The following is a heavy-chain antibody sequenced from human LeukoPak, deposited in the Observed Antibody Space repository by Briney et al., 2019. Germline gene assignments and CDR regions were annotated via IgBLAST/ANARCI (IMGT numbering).Heavy chain of an antibody. D-gene: IGHD3-22*01. Sequence: SETLSLTCTVSGGSISSSSYYWGWIRQPPGKGLEWIGSIYYSGSTYYNPSLKSRVTISVDTSKNQFSLKLSSVTAADTAVYYCARSGVYYYDSSGYLPNDYWGQGTLVTVSS. CDR1: GGSISSSSYY. V-gene: IGHV4-39*01. J-gene: IGHJ4*02. CDR2: IYYSGST. CDR3: ARSGVYYYDSSGYLPNDY.